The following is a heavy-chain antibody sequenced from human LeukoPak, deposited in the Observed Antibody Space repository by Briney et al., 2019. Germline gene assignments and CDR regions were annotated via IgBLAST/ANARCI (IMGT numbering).Heavy chain of an antibody. CDR1: GFSFSSYA. V-gene: IGHV3-23*01. J-gene: IGHJ5*02. Sequence: PGGSLRLSCGASGFSFSSYAMSWVRQAPGKGLEWVSSISGSGGSTYYADSVKGRFTISRDNSKNTLYLQMNSLRAEDTAVYYCAKDCSSGWYINWFDPWGQGTLVTVSS. CDR3: AKDCSSGWYINWFDP. D-gene: IGHD6-19*01. CDR2: ISGSGGST.